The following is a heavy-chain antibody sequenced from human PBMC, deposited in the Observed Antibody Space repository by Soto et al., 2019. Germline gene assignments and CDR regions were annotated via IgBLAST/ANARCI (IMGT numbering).Heavy chain of an antibody. CDR3: ARRAVLMVYAIQEPYYYYYYMDV. D-gene: IGHD2-8*01. CDR1: GFTFSSYW. V-gene: IGHV3-7*01. CDR2: IKQDGSEK. J-gene: IGHJ6*03. Sequence: GGSLRLSCAASGFTFSSYWMSWVRQAPGKGLEWVANIKQDGSEKYYVDSVKGRFTISRDNAKNSLYLQMNSLRAEDTAVYYCARRAVLMVYAIQEPYYYYYYMDVWGKGTTVTVSS.